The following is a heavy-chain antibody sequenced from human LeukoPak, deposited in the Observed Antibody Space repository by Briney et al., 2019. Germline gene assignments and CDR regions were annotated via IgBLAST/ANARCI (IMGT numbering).Heavy chain of an antibody. J-gene: IGHJ4*02. D-gene: IGHD1-1*01. V-gene: IGHV3-74*01. CDR1: RFTFSSYW. CDR3: ASAWSY. CDR2: ISPDGSTT. Sequence: GGSLRLSCVASRFTFSSYWMHWVRKDPGKGLVWFSYISPDGSTTRYADSVKGRFTISRDNAKNTLYLQMNSLRVEDTAVYFCASAWSYWGQGALLSVSS.